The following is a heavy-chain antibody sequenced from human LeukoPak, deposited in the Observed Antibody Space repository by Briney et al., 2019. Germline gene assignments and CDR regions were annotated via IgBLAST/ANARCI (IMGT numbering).Heavy chain of an antibody. CDR1: GGSISSGDYY. V-gene: IGHV4-30-4*01. CDR2: IYYSGST. J-gene: IGHJ3*02. Sequence: SQTLSLTCTVSGGSISSGDYYWSWIRQPPGKGLEWIGYIYYSGSTYYNPSLKSRVTISVDTSKNQFSLKLSSVTAADTAVYYCARRRGSSGPDAFDIWGQGTMVTVSS. CDR3: ARRRGSSGPDAFDI. D-gene: IGHD6-19*01.